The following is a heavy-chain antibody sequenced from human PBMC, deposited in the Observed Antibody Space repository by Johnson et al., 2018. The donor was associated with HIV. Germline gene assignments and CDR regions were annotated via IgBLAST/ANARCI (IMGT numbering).Heavy chain of an antibody. CDR2: IYSGGST. CDR3: TTDQGYYGDAFDI. J-gene: IGHJ3*02. V-gene: IGHV3-NL1*01. D-gene: IGHD3-10*01. CDR1: GFTFSSYG. Sequence: QVQLVESGGGLVQPGGSLRLSCAASGFTFSSYGMHWVRQAPGKGLEWVSVIYSGGSTYYADSVKGRFTISRDDSKNTLYLQMNSLKTEDTAVYYCTTDQGYYGDAFDIWGQGTMVTVSS.